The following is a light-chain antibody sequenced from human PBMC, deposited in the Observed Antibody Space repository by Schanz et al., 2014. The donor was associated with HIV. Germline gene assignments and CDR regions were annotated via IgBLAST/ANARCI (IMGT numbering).Light chain of an antibody. CDR1: SSNIGAGYD. CDR2: GNS. J-gene: IGLJ3*02. CDR3: AAWDDSLSGWV. V-gene: IGLV1-40*01. Sequence: QSVLTQPPSLSGAPGQRVSLSCNGSSSNIGAGYDVHWYQQLPGTAPKLLIYGNSNRPSGVPARFSGSKSGTSASLVISGVQSEDEADYYCAAWDDSLSGWVFGGGTKLTVL.